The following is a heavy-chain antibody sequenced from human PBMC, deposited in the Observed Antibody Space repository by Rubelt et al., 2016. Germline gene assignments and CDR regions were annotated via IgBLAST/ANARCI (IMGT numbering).Heavy chain of an antibody. Sequence: QLVESGGGVVQPGGSLRLSCAASGFTFSSSAMSWVRQAPGKGREWVSFISSSSSPIYYADSVKGRFTITRDNAKNSLYLQMNSLSAEDTSVYYCARDLNWAFDYWGQGTLVTVSS. CDR2: ISSSSSPI. V-gene: IGHV3-48*04. J-gene: IGHJ4*02. CDR1: GFTFSSSA. CDR3: ARDLNWAFDY. D-gene: IGHD7-27*01.